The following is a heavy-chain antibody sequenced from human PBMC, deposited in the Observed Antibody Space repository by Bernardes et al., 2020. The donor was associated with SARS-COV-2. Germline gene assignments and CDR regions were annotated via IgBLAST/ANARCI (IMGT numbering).Heavy chain of an antibody. J-gene: IGHJ4*02. Sequence: GGSLRLSCAASGFSFSTYGMHWDRQAPGKGLDWVAVISYDGSNKYYADFVKGRFTISRDNSKNTLYLQMNGLRAEDTAVYYCARGGYDSSAYYGYYFDFWGQGTLVTVSS. CDR1: GFSFSTYG. D-gene: IGHD3-22*01. V-gene: IGHV3-30*03. CDR3: ARGGYDSSAYYGYYFDF. CDR2: ISYDGSNK.